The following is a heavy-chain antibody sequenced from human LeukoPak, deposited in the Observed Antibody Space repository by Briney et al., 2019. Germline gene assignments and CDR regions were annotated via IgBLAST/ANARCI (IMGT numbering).Heavy chain of an antibody. CDR2: ISSSSSTI. CDR3: AKAPVTSCRGAFCYPFDY. Sequence: GGSLRLSCAASGFTFSDYYMSWIRQAPGKGLEWVSYISSSSSTIYYAASVRGRFTISRDTSRSTLYLQMNSLRAEDAAVYYCAKAPVTSCRGAFCYPFDYWGQGTLVTVSS. D-gene: IGHD2-15*01. CDR1: GFTFSDYY. V-gene: IGHV3-11*01. J-gene: IGHJ4*02.